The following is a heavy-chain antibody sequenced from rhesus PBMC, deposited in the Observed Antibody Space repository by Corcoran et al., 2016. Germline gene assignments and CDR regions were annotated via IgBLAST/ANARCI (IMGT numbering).Heavy chain of an antibody. CDR2: IYGSSTST. D-gene: IGHD2-21*01. CDR3: ARSLYWYIFDY. Sequence: QVQLQESGPGVVKPSETLSLTCAVSGGSISDSYRWSWIRQPPGKVLEWIGYIYGSSTSTNYNPSLKSRVTFSTDTSKNQFSLKLSSVTAADTAVYYCARSLYWYIFDYWGQGVLVTVSS. V-gene: IGHV4S10*01. CDR1: GGSISDSYR. J-gene: IGHJ4*01.